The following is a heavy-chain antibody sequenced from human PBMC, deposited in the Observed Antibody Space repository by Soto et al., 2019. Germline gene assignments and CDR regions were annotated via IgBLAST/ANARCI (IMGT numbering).Heavy chain of an antibody. J-gene: IGHJ6*02. Sequence: QVQLVESGGGVVQPGRSLRLSCAASGFTFTTYAMHWVRQAPGKGLEWVAIISYDGSNKYYADAVKGRFTISRDNSKDTLYLHMSSLRAEYTAVYYCAREEVSARKHYGMDVWGQGTTVTVSS. CDR2: ISYDGSNK. CDR3: AREEVSARKHYGMDV. CDR1: GFTFTTYA. D-gene: IGHD1-20*01. V-gene: IGHV3-30-3*01.